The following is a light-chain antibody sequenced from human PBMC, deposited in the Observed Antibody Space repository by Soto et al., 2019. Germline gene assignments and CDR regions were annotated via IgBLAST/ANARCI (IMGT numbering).Light chain of an antibody. V-gene: IGLV6-57*04. Sequence: NFMLTQPHSVSESPGKTVTISCTRSSGSIASNYVQWYQQRPGSAPTTVIYEDNQRPSGVPDRFSGSIDSSSNSASLTISGLKTEDEADYYCQSYDSSNPGWVFGGGTKLTVL. J-gene: IGLJ3*02. CDR3: QSYDSSNPGWV. CDR2: EDN. CDR1: SGSIASNY.